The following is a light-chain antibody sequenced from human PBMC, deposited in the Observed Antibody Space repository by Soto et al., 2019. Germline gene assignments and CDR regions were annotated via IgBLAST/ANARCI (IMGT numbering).Light chain of an antibody. J-gene: IGKJ5*01. CDR3: QQYNNWPPT. V-gene: IGKV3-15*01. CDR1: QSISNW. CDR2: GAS. Sequence: MTQSPSTLSASVGDRVTMTCRASQSISNWLAWYQQKPGQAPRLLIYGASTRAIGIPARFSGSGSGTEFTLTISSLQSEDFVVYYCQQYNNWPPTFGQGTRLEIK.